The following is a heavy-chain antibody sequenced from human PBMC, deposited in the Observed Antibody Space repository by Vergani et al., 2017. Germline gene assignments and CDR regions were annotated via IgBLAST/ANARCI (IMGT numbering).Heavy chain of an antibody. CDR1: GFTFSGSA. J-gene: IGHJ6*04. V-gene: IGHV3-73*02. CDR2: IRSKANSYAT. CDR3: TRPIGDIVVVPAGLDV. Sequence: EEQLVESGGGLVQPGGSLKLSCAASGFTFSGSAMHWVRQASGKGLEWVGRIRSKANSYATAYAASVKGRFTISRDDSKNTAYLQMNSLKTEDTAVYYCTRPIGDIVVVPAGLDVWGKGTTVTVSS. D-gene: IGHD2-2*01.